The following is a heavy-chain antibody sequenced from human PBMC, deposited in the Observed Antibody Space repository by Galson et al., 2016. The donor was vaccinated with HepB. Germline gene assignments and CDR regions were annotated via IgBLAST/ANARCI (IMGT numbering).Heavy chain of an antibody. CDR3: ARRSCTAVACYSASYRCFDS. CDR1: TFTFSNYW. J-gene: IGHJ4*02. Sequence: SLRLSCADSTFTFSNYWMTWVRQAPGQGLEWVANIKPEGSEKYYVDSVKGRFTISRDNAKKSLYLQMNSLRAEDTAVYYCARRSCTAVACYSASYRCFDSWGQGTLVTVSS. CDR2: IKPEGSEK. V-gene: IGHV3-7*01. D-gene: IGHD2-15*01.